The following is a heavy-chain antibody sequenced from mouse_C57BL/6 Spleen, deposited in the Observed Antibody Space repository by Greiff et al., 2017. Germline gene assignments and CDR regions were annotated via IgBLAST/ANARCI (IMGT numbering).Heavy chain of an antibody. Sequence: QVQLQQPGAELVMPGASVKLSCKASGYTFTSYWMHWVKQRPGQGLAWIGEIDPSDSYTTYNQKFKGKSTLTVDKSSSTAYMQLSSLTSEDTAVDYCARCHYYGSSQCYFDYWGQGTTLTVSS. V-gene: IGHV1-69*01. D-gene: IGHD1-1*01. CDR3: ARCHYYGSSQCYFDY. CDR2: IDPSDSYT. J-gene: IGHJ2*01. CDR1: GYTFTSYW.